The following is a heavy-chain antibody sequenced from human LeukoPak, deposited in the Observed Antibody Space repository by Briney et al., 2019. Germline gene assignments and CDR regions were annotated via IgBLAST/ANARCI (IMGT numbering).Heavy chain of an antibody. D-gene: IGHD3-10*01. CDR1: GGTFSSYA. CDR3: ARDAAGGSGSYYGY. V-gene: IGHV1-69*04. CDR2: IIPILGIA. J-gene: IGHJ4*02. Sequence: SVKVSCKAPGGTFSSYAISWVRQAPGQGLEWMGRIIPILGIANYAQKFQGRVTITADKSTSTAYMELSSLRSEDTAVYYCARDAAGGSGSYYGYWGQGTLVTVSS.